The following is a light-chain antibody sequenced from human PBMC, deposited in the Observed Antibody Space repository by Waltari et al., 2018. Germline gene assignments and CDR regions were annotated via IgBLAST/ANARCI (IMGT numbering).Light chain of an antibody. CDR1: QSVSTF. V-gene: IGKV3-20*01. CDR3: QNHERLPAT. CDR2: GAS. Sequence: EVVLTQFPGTLSLSPGERATLFCRASQSVSTFLAWYQQKAGQAPRLLIYGASMRATGIPDRFSGSGSGTDFSLTISRLEPEDFAVYYCQNHERLPATFGQGTKVEIK. J-gene: IGKJ1*01.